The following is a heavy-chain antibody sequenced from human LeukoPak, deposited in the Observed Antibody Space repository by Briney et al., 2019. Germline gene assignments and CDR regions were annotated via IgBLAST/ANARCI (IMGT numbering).Heavy chain of an antibody. CDR3: ARGADSGYSSDN. D-gene: IGHD3-9*01. J-gene: IGHJ4*02. CDR1: GDSISSTNYY. V-gene: IGHV4-39*07. CDR2: INHSGST. Sequence: PSETLSLTCTVSGDSISSTNYYWGWIRQPPGKGLEWIGEINHSGSTNYNPSLKSRVTISVDTSKNQFSLKLSSVTAADTAVYYCARGADSGYSSDNWGQGTLVSVSS.